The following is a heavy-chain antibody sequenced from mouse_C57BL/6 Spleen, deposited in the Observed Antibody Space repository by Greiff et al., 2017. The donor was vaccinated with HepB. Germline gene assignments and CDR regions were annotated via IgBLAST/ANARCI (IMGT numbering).Heavy chain of an antibody. J-gene: IGHJ1*03. CDR3: TRGDYYGSSYWDFDV. V-gene: IGHV5-9-1*02. D-gene: IGHD1-1*01. CDR1: GFTFSSYA. Sequence: EVQLVESGEGLVKPGGSLKLSCAASGFTFSSYAMSWVRQTPEKRLEWVAYISTGGDYTYYADTVKGRFTISRDNARNTLYLQLSSLKSEDTAMYYCTRGDYYGSSYWDFDVWGTGTTVTVSS. CDR2: ISTGGDYT.